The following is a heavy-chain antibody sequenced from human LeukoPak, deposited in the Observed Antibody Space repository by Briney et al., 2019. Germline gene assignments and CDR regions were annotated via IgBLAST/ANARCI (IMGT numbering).Heavy chain of an antibody. V-gene: IGHV3-21*01. CDR2: ISSSSSYI. J-gene: IGHJ6*03. CDR3: ARVLTGDLGYYYMDV. D-gene: IGHD7-27*01. Sequence: KPGGSLRLFCAASGFTFSSYSMNWVRQAPGKGLEWVSSISSSSSYIYYADSVKGRFTISRDNAKNSLYLQMNSLRAEDTAVYYCARVLTGDLGYYYMDVWGKGTTVTVSS. CDR1: GFTFSSYS.